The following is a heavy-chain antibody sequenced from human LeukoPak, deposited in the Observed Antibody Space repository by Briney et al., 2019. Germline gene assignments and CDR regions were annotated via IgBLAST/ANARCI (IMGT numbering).Heavy chain of an antibody. CDR2: INYSGST. J-gene: IGHJ5*02. CDR3: ARDSYSSSWYKGVGWFDP. D-gene: IGHD6-13*01. V-gene: IGHV4-59*01. Sequence: SETLSLTCTISGGSISSYYWSWIRQPPGKGLEWIGYINYSGSTNYNPSLKSRVTISVDTSKNQFSLKLSSVTAADTAVYYCARDSYSSSWYKGVGWFDPWGQGTLVTVSS. CDR1: GGSISSYY.